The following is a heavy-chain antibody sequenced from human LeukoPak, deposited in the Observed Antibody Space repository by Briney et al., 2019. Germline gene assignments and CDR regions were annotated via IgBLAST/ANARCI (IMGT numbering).Heavy chain of an antibody. J-gene: IGHJ4*02. V-gene: IGHV3-74*01. D-gene: IGHD6-19*01. CDR2: IKSDGSST. CDR1: GLAFSRYG. Sequence: GGSLRLSCAASGLAFSRYGMNWVRQAPGKGLVWVSRIKSDGSSTYYADSVKGRFTISRDNAKNTLYLQMNSLRAEDTAVYYCTRDRGSSGWSDYWGQGTLVTVSS. CDR3: TRDRGSSGWSDY.